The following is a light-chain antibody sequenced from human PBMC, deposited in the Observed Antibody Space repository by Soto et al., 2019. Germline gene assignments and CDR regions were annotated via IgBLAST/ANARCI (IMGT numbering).Light chain of an antibody. J-gene: IGLJ1*01. CDR3: SSYTGSSYV. V-gene: IGLV2-14*01. CDR2: EAT. Sequence: QSALTQPASVSGSPGQSITVSCTGIGSDVGGYNYVSWYQQHPGKAPKLMIYEATNRPSGVSNRFSGSKSGNTASLTISGLQAEDEADYFCSSYTGSSYVFGTGTKLTVL. CDR1: GSDVGGYNY.